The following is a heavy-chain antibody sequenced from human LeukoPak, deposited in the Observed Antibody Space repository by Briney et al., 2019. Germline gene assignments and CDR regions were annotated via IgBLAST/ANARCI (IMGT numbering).Heavy chain of an antibody. Sequence: KPSETLSLTCTVSGVSVSSGSFYWSWIRQPPGKGLEYIANINYSGATNYNPSLKSRVTISMDTSKNHFSLKLSSVTAADTAVYYCTRGINYDILTGYYPLFEYWGQGILVTVSS. CDR2: INYSGAT. D-gene: IGHD3-9*01. J-gene: IGHJ4*02. CDR1: GVSVSSGSFY. V-gene: IGHV4-61*03. CDR3: TRGINYDILTGYYPLFEY.